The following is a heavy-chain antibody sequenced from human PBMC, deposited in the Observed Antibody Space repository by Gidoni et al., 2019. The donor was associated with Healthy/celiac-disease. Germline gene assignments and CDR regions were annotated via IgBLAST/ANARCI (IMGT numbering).Heavy chain of an antibody. J-gene: IGHJ4*02. CDR1: GGSISSGGYS. D-gene: IGHD2-15*01. V-gene: IGHV4-30-2*01. Sequence: QLQLQESGSGLVKPSQTLSLTCAVSGGSISSGGYSWSWIRQPPRKGLEWIGYIYPSGSTYYNPSLKSRVTISVDRSKNQFSLKLSSVTAADTAVYYCARYCSGGSCAPEGFDYWGQGTLVTVSS. CDR3: ARYCSGGSCAPEGFDY. CDR2: IYPSGST.